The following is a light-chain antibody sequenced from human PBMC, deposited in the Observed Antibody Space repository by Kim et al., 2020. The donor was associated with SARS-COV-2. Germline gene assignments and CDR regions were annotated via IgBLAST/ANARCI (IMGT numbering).Light chain of an antibody. CDR2: GAS. CDR1: QSVSSN. V-gene: IGKV3-15*01. CDR3: QKYNNWRT. J-gene: IGKJ1*01. Sequence: IVMTQSPATLSVSPGERATLSCRASQSVSSNLAWYQQKPGQAPRLLIYGASTRATGIPARFSGSGSGTEFTLTISSLQSEDFAVYYCQKYNNWRTFGQGTKVDIK.